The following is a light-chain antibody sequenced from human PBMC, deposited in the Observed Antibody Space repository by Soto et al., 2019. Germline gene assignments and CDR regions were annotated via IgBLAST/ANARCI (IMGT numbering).Light chain of an antibody. J-gene: IGKJ3*01. CDR3: QQLKSSPFT. CDR1: QDIGRF. CDR2: AAS. Sequence: DVQMTQSPSSLSASVGDRVTITCQASQDIGRFLNWHQQKPGKAPNVLIYAASTLQSGVPSRFSGSGSGTDFTLTISSLQPEDFVTYYCQQLKSSPFTFGPGTKVDIK. V-gene: IGKV1-9*01.